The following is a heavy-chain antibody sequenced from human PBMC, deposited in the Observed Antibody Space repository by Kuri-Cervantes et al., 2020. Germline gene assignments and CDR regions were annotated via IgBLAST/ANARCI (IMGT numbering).Heavy chain of an antibody. J-gene: IGHJ4*02. CDR2: IWFDGSQR. CDR1: GFTFSSYG. Sequence: GGSLRLSCAASGFTFSSYGMHWVRQAPGKGLEWVAVIWFDGSQRYYTDSVKGRVTISRDQSMNTLYLEMNSLRAEDTAVYYCARDRSYGSLDYWGQGTLVTVSS. CDR3: ARDRSYGSLDY. V-gene: IGHV3-33*01. D-gene: IGHD3-10*01.